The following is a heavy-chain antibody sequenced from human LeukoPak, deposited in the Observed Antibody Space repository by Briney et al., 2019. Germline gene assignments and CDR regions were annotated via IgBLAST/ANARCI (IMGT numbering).Heavy chain of an antibody. CDR2: INPNSGGT. J-gene: IGHJ4*02. CDR1: GYTFTGYY. CDR3: ARDSSGWYYFDY. Sequence: ASVKVSCKASGYTFTGYYMHWVRQAPGQGLEWMGWINPNSGGTNYAQKFQGWVTMTRDTSTSTVYMELSSLRSEDTAVYYCARDSSGWYYFDYWGQGTLVTVSS. D-gene: IGHD6-19*01. V-gene: IGHV1-2*04.